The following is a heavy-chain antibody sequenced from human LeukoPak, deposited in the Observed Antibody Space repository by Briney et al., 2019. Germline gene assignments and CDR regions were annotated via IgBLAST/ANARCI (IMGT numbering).Heavy chain of an antibody. CDR2: ISAYNGNT. Sequence: GASVKVSCKASGYTFTSYGISWVRQAPGQGLEWMGWISAYNGNTNYAQKLQGRVTMTTDTSTSTAYMELRSLRSDDTAVYHCARDRDLRFLELHPFWFDPWGQGTLVTVSS. V-gene: IGHV1-18*01. J-gene: IGHJ5*02. CDR3: ARDRDLRFLELHPFWFDP. D-gene: IGHD3-3*01. CDR1: GYTFTSYG.